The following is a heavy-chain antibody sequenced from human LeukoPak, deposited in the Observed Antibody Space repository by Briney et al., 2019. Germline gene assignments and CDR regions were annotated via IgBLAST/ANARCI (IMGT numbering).Heavy chain of an antibody. CDR1: GFTFSSYA. V-gene: IGHV3-23*01. CDR2: ISGSGGST. D-gene: IGHD4-17*01. CDR3: AKDISTVTTHGAFDI. Sequence: AGGSLRLSCAASGFTFSSYAMSWVRQAPGKGLEWVSAISGSGGSTYYADSVKGRFTISRDNAKNSLYLQMNSLRAEDTALYYCAKDISTVTTHGAFDIWGQGTMVTVSS. J-gene: IGHJ3*02.